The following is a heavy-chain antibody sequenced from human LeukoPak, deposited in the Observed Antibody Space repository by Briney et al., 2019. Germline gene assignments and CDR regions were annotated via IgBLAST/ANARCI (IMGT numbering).Heavy chain of an antibody. D-gene: IGHD1-20*01. Sequence: SGGSLRLSCAASGFTFSSYSMNWVRQAPGKGLEWVSSISSSSSYIYYADSLKGRFTISRDNAKNSLYLQMNSLRTEDTAVYYCARLRKITFNYYYGMDVWGQGTTVTVSS. CDR3: ARLRKITFNYYYGMDV. CDR1: GFTFSSYS. CDR2: ISSSSSYI. V-gene: IGHV3-21*01. J-gene: IGHJ6*02.